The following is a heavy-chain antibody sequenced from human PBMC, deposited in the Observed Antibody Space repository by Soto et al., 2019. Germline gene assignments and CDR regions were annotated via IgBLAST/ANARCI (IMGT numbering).Heavy chain of an antibody. CDR2: IIPIIDIA. CDR3: AAHSGYEGFFDY. Sequence: QVRLVQSGAEVKKPGSSVKVSCQASGGSFNSYSFSWVRQAPGQGLEWMGRIIPIIDIANYAQKFQGRVTTTADRSTSTAYMELSSMRSEDTAVYYCAAHSGYEGFFDYWGQGTRVTVSS. V-gene: IGHV1-69*02. J-gene: IGHJ4*02. D-gene: IGHD5-12*01. CDR1: GGSFNSYS.